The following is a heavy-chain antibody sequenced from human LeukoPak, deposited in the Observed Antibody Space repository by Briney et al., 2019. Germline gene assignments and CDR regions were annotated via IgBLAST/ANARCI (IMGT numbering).Heavy chain of an antibody. CDR3: AKDIGYSHAFDI. D-gene: IGHD2-15*01. CDR1: GFTFDDYA. J-gene: IGHJ3*02. Sequence: PGRSLRLSCAASGFTFDDYAMHWVRQAPGKGLEWVSGISWNSGGIGYADSVKGRFTISRDNAKNSLYLQMNSLRAEDTASYYCAKDIGYSHAFDIWGQGTMVTVSS. CDR2: ISWNSGGI. V-gene: IGHV3-9*01.